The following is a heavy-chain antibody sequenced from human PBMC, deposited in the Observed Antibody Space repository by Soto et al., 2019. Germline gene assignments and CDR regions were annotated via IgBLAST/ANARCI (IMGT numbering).Heavy chain of an antibody. CDR2: ISYEGSNK. CDR3: ARASFNYYCAS. Sequence: QVQVVESGGGVVQPGRSLRLSCAASGFTFSNDAMHWVRQAPGKGLEWVAVISYEGSNKYYADSVKGRLTISRDNSKNTVYLRLNSLRAEDTAVYFCARASFNYYCASWGLATLVTVSS. V-gene: IGHV3-30-3*01. CDR1: GFTFSNDA. J-gene: IGHJ4*02. D-gene: IGHD3-10*01.